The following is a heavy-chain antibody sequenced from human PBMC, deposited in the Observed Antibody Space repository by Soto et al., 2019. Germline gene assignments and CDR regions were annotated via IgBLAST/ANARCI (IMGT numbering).Heavy chain of an antibody. CDR2: VGASGRST. J-gene: IGHJ4*02. CDR1: GSTFSSYS. Sequence: GGSLRLSCAVFGSTFSSYSMNWVRQAPGKGLEWVSLVGASGRSTYYADSVKGRFTISRDNSKNMLYLQMINLGAEDTAIYYCARQPAFCGGDCYSLLDYWGQGALVTVSS. V-gene: IGHV3-23*01. D-gene: IGHD2-21*02. CDR3: ARQPAFCGGDCYSLLDY.